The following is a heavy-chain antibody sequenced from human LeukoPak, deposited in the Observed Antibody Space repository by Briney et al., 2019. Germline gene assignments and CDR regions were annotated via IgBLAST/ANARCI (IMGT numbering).Heavy chain of an antibody. CDR1: GFTLSSYW. J-gene: IGHJ6*03. D-gene: IGHD3-10*01. V-gene: IGHV3-7*01. CDR2: TKQDGSEK. CDR3: ARSYGSGSYQQYYYYMDV. Sequence: GGSLRLSCAASGFTLSSYWMSWVRQAQGKGLEWVANTKQDGSEKYHVDSVKGRFTISRDNAKNSLYLQMNSLRAEDTAVYYCARSYGSGSYQQYYYYMDVWGKGTTVTISS.